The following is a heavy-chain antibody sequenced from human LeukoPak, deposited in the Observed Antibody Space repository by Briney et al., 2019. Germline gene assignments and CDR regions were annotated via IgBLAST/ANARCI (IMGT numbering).Heavy chain of an antibody. D-gene: IGHD3-3*01. V-gene: IGHV1-18*01. J-gene: IGHJ6*03. CDR1: GYTFTSYG. CDR2: ISAYNGNT. Sequence: GASVKVSCKASGYTFTSYGISWVRQAPGQGLEWMGWISAYNGNTNYAQKLQGRVTMTTDTSTSTAYVELRSLRSDDTAVYYCARTREWIFGVVRNYYYYMDVWGKGTTVTVSS. CDR3: ARTREWIFGVVRNYYYYMDV.